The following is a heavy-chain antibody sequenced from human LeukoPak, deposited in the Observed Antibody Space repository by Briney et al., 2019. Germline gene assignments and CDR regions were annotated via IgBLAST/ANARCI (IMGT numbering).Heavy chain of an antibody. D-gene: IGHD3-16*01. CDR1: GFTFSSYE. J-gene: IGHJ4*02. CDR3: ARDMLRSWGMVDY. Sequence: GGSLRLSCAASGFTFSSYEMNWVRQAPGKGLEWVSYISSSGSTIYYADSVKGRFTISRDNAKNSLYLQMNSLRAEDTAVYYCARDMLRSWGMVDYWGQGTLVTVSS. V-gene: IGHV3-48*03. CDR2: ISSSGSTI.